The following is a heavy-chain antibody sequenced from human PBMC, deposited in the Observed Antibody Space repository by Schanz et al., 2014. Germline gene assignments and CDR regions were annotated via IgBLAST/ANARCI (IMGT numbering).Heavy chain of an antibody. V-gene: IGHV3-23*01. CDR3: TRDVRLDRRGNWFDP. Sequence: EVQLLESGGGLAQPGGSLKLSCAASGLIFSNYVMSWVRQAPGKGLEWVSTISTSGGTNYAESVKGRFTISRDNSKNLLYLQMNSLRAEDTAVYYCTRDVRLDRRGNWFDPWGQGTLVTVSS. CDR1: GLIFSNYV. J-gene: IGHJ5*02. D-gene: IGHD1-1*01. CDR2: ISTSGGT.